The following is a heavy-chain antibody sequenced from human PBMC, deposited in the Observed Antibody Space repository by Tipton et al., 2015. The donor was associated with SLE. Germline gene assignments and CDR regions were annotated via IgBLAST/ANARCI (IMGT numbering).Heavy chain of an antibody. CDR1: GFTFSNYI. J-gene: IGHJ1*01. V-gene: IGHV3-21*03. CDR3: ARGPYYDYIWGSYRESDAEYFQH. Sequence: GSLRLSCAASGFTFSNYIMSWVRQAPGKGLEWVASISSSSSYIYVADSMKGRFTLSRDNVKNSLNLQMNSLRAEDTAVYYCARGPYYDYIWGSYRESDAEYFQHWGQGTLVTVSS. CDR2: ISSSSSYI. D-gene: IGHD3-16*02.